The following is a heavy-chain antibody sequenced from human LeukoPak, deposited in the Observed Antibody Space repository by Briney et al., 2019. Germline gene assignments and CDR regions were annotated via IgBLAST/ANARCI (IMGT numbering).Heavy chain of an antibody. Sequence: GGSLRLSCAASGFTFSDYYMSWIRQAPGKGLEWVSYISSSGSTIYYADSVEGRFTISRDNAKNSLYLQMSSLRAEDTAVYYCASNDYGATRGAFDIWGQGTMVTVSS. CDR1: GFTFSDYY. V-gene: IGHV3-11*01. CDR3: ASNDYGATRGAFDI. CDR2: ISSSGSTI. D-gene: IGHD4-17*01. J-gene: IGHJ3*02.